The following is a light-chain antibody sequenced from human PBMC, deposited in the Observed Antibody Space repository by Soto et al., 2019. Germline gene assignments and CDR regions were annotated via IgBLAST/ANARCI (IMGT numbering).Light chain of an antibody. CDR3: QQSYSGPIT. V-gene: IGKV1-39*01. CDR1: QSISSY. CDR2: AAS. Sequence: DIQMTQSPSSLSASVGDRVTITCRASQSISSYLNWYQQKPGKAPKVLIYAASRLQSGVPSRFSCIGSGTEFTRSISSLQPEDFATYYCQQSYSGPITFGGGTKVEIK. J-gene: IGKJ4*01.